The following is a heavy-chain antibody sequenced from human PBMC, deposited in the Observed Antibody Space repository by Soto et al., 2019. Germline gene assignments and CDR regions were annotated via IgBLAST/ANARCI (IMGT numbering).Heavy chain of an antibody. CDR2: ISGSGGST. Sequence: PGGSLRLSCAASGFTFNSYAMSWVRQAPGKGLEWVSAISGSGGSTYYADSVKGRFIISRDNSKNTLYLQMNSLRAEDTAVYYCAKTIADAGRRSFDYWGQGTLVTVSS. CDR3: AKTIADAGRRSFDY. CDR1: GFTFNSYA. J-gene: IGHJ4*02. D-gene: IGHD6-13*01. V-gene: IGHV3-23*01.